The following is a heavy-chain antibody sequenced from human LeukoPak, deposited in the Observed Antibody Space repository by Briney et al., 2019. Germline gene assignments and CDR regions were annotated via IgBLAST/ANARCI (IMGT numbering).Heavy chain of an antibody. CDR1: GGSFSGYY. J-gene: IGHJ5*02. Sequence: PSETLSLTCAVYGGSFSGYYWSWIRQPPGKGLEWIGEINHSGSTNYNPSLKSRVTISVDTSKNQFSLKLSSVTAADTAVYYCAKRWASTYYYDSSGYYYGWFDPWGQGTLVTVSS. D-gene: IGHD3-22*01. CDR2: INHSGST. V-gene: IGHV4-34*01. CDR3: AKRWASTYYYDSSGYYYGWFDP.